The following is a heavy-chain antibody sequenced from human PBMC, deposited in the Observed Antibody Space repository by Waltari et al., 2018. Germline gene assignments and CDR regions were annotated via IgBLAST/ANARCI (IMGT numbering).Heavy chain of an antibody. CDR3: ARGSRGAFDI. CDR1: GFTFSSSS. J-gene: IGHJ3*02. CDR2: ISSSSSTI. Sequence: EVQLVQSGGGLVQPGGSLRLSCAASGFTFSSSSMNCVRQAPGKGLEWVSSISSSSSTIYYADSVKGRFTISRDNAKNSLYLQMNTLRAEDTAVYYCARGSRGAFDIWGQGTMVPVSS. V-gene: IGHV3-48*04.